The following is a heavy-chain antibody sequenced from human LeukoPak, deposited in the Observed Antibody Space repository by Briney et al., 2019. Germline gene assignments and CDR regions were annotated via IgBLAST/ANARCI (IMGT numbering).Heavy chain of an antibody. J-gene: IGHJ5*02. CDR1: GGTFSSYA. Sequence: SVKVSCKASGGTFSSYAISWVRQAPGQGLEWMGGIIPIFGTANYAQKFQGRVTITADESTSTAYMELSSLRSEDTAVYYCARGDYYGSPNWFDPWGQGTLVTVSS. V-gene: IGHV1-69*13. CDR3: ARGDYYGSPNWFDP. D-gene: IGHD3-10*01. CDR2: IIPIFGTA.